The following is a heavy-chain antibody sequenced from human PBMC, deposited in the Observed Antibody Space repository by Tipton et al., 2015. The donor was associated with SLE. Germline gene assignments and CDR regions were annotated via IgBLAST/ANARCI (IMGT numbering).Heavy chain of an antibody. J-gene: IGHJ5*02. CDR2: IYTSGST. Sequence: LRLSCTVSGGSISSGSYYWSWIRQPAGKGLEWIGRIYTSGSTNYNPSLKSRVTISIDTSKNQFSLKLSSVTAADTAVYYCARGMLTWRGAIIGVDVWGQGTLVTVSS. D-gene: IGHD2-8*01. V-gene: IGHV4-61*02. CDR3: ARGMLTWRGAIIGVDV. CDR1: GGSISSGSYY.